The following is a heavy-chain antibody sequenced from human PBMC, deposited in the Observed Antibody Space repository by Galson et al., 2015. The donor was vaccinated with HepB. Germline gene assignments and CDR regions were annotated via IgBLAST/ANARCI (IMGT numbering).Heavy chain of an antibody. J-gene: IGHJ4*02. V-gene: IGHV3-23*01. CDR2: IRSSGSTT. D-gene: IGHD6-6*01. Sequence: SLRLSCAAFGFTFSTSGMTWVRQAPGKGLQWVSAIRSSGSTTYYADSVKGRFTISRDNSKNTLYLQMNSLSAEDTAVYFCAKDVAARRLRGDYWGQGTLVTVSS. CDR3: AKDVAARRLRGDY. CDR1: GFTFSTSG.